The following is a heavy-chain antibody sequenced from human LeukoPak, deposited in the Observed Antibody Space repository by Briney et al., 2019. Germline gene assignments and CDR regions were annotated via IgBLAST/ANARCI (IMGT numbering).Heavy chain of an antibody. J-gene: IGHJ4*02. CDR3: ARDFGSVEMADY. CDR1: GFTFSGNW. V-gene: IGHV3-30-3*01. Sequence: GGSLRLSCVASGFTFSGNWMHWVRQAPGKGLEWVAVISYDGSNKYYADSVKGRFTISRDNSKNTLYLQMNSLRAEDTAVYYCARDFGSVEMADYWGQGTLVTVSS. D-gene: IGHD5-24*01. CDR2: ISYDGSNK.